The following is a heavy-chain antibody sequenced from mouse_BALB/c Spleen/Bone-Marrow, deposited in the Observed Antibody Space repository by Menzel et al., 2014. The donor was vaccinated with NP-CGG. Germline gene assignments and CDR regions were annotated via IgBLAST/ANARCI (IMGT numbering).Heavy chain of an antibody. Sequence: VKLMESGAELVRPGVSVKISCKGSGYTFTDYALHWVKQSHAKSLEWIGVISTYYGDATYNQKFKGKATMTVDKSSSTAYMELARLTSEDSAIYYCARDLDYWGQGTTLTVSS. CDR1: GYTFTDYA. CDR2: ISTYYGDA. J-gene: IGHJ2*01. V-gene: IGHV1S137*01. CDR3: ARDLDY.